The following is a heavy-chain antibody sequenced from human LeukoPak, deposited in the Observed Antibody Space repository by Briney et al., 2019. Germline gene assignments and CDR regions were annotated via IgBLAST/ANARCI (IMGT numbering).Heavy chain of an antibody. Sequence: GGSLRLSCAASGFAFSTYEMSWVRQAPGKGLEWVSFISGDGRAIHHADSVRGRFTISADNARNSVFLQMNSLRAEDTGVYYCATSLSGWFGPSAYYCGQGTLVTVSS. V-gene: IGHV3-48*03. CDR2: ISGDGRAI. J-gene: IGHJ4*02. D-gene: IGHD6-19*01. CDR1: GFAFSTYE. CDR3: ATSLSGWFGPSAYY.